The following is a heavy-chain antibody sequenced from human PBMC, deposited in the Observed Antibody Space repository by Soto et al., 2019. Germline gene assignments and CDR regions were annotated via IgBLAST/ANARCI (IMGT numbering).Heavy chain of an antibody. J-gene: IGHJ4*02. Sequence: SETLSLTCTVSGAYMRNDYYYWSWVRQKPGKDLEWIGHMHHSGRTHYNQSLKSRVAVSVDTSKNQFSLYLNSLTAADTAVYYCARWVEVSLDYFDSWGQGIPVTVS. CDR3: ARWVEVSLDYFDS. CDR1: GAYMRNDYYY. CDR2: MHHSGRT. V-gene: IGHV4-31*03.